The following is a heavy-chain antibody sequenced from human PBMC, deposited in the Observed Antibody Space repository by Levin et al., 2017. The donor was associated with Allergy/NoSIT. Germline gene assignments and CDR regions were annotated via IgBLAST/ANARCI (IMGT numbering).Heavy chain of an antibody. CDR1: GFTFSSYG. Sequence: SLKISCAASGFTFSSYGMHWVRQAPGKGLEWVAVIWYDGSNKYYADSVKGRFTISRDNSKNTLYLQMNSLRAEDTAVYYCARVVGGGKNADIVVVPADKDAFDIWGQGTMVTVSS. CDR3: ARVVGGGKNADIVVVPADKDAFDI. J-gene: IGHJ3*02. D-gene: IGHD2-2*01. CDR2: IWYDGSNK. V-gene: IGHV3-33*01.